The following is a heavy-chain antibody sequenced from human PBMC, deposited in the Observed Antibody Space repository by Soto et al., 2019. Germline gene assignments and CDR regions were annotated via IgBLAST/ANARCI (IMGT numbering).Heavy chain of an antibody. CDR2: IYYGST. CDR3: ARTPDI. V-gene: IGHV4-30-2*01. J-gene: IGHJ3*02. CDR1: GGSISSGGYS. Sequence: PSETLSLTCAVYGGSISSGGYSWSWIRQPPGKGLEWIGYIYYGSTYYNPSLKSRVTISVDRSKNQFSLKLSSVTAADTAVYYCARTPDIWGQGTMVT.